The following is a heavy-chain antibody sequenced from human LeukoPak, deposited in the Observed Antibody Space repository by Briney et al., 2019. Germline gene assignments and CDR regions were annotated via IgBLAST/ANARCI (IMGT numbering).Heavy chain of an antibody. CDR2: IYPGDSDT. V-gene: IGHV5-51*01. CDR3: ARHSVIAAALGAFDI. D-gene: IGHD6-13*01. CDR1: ENSFTSYG. J-gene: IGHJ3*02. Sequence: PGESLKISCKGSENSFTSYGIGWGRHLPGKGLGWMGIIYPGDSDTRYSPSFQGQVTISADKSISTAYLQWSSLKASGTAMYYCARHSVIAAALGAFDIWGQGTMVTVSS.